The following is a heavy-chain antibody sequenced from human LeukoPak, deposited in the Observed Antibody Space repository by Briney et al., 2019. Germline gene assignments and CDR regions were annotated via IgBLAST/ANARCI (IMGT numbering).Heavy chain of an antibody. CDR2: IYYSGST. V-gene: IGHV4-59*01. Sequence: SETLSLTCTVSGGSISSYYRSWIRQPPGKGLEWIGYIYYSGSTNYNPSLKSRVTISVDTSKNQFSLKLSSVTAADTAVYYCARKGAIAGAEHWGQGTLVTVSS. CDR1: GGSISSYY. J-gene: IGHJ4*02. D-gene: IGHD6-13*01. CDR3: ARKGAIAGAEH.